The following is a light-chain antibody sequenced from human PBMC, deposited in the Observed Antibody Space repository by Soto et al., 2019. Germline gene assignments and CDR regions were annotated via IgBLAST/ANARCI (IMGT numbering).Light chain of an antibody. CDR1: QSVRNY. J-gene: IGKJ2*01. V-gene: IGKV3-11*01. Sequence: EIVMTQSPATLSLSPGERATLSCRASQSVRNYFSWYQQRSGQAPRLLNYDASNRATGIPARFSGSASGTDFTLTISSLEPEDFAVYYCQQRTNWPGTFGQGTRLEI. CDR2: DAS. CDR3: QQRTNWPGT.